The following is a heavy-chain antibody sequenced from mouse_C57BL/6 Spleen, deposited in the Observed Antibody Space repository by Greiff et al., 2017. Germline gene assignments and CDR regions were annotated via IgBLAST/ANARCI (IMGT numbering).Heavy chain of an antibody. CDR3: AREGDYYAMYY. J-gene: IGHJ4*01. CDR1: GYTFTDYN. Sequence: VQLQQSGPELVKPGASVKIPCKASGYTFTDYNMDWVKQSHGKSLEWIGDINPNNGGTNYNQKFQGKATLTVDKSSSTAYMELRSLTSEDTAVYYCAREGDYYAMYYWGQGTSVTVSS. CDR2: INPNNGGT. V-gene: IGHV1-18*01.